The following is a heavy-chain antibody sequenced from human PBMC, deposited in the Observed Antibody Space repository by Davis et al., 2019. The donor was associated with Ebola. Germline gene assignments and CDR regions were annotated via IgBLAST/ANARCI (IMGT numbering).Heavy chain of an antibody. Sequence: MPAETLSLTCSVSGYSINRCFAWVCMRQPRGEGLGWRGSIYHSGSTNYSPSLKSRVTISADTSKNQFSLRLTSVTAADTAMYYCARDYVYWGQGILVTVSS. CDR3: ARDYVY. J-gene: IGHJ1*01. V-gene: IGHV4-38-2*02. CDR1: GYSINRCFA. D-gene: IGHD2-8*01. CDR2: IYHSGST.